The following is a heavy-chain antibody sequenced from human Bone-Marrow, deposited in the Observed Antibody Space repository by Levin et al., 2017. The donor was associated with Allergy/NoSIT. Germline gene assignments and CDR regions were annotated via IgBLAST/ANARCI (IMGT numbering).Heavy chain of an antibody. Sequence: QTGGSLRLSCATSGFTFSRYGMHWVRQAPGKGLEWEAVISNDGSNKYYADSVKGRFTISRDNSKNTLYLQMNSLRAEDTAVYYCVKDPGPNGDYGGDLDYWGQGTLVTVSS. CDR2: ISNDGSNK. V-gene: IGHV3-30*18. J-gene: IGHJ4*02. D-gene: IGHD4-17*01. CDR1: GFTFSRYG. CDR3: VKDPGPNGDYGGDLDY.